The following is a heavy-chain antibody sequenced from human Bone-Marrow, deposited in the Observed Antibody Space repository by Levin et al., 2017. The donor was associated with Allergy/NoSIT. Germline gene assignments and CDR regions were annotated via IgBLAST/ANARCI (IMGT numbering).Heavy chain of an antibody. Sequence: PGGSLRLSCSASGFTFRDYFMSWIRQTPGKGLEWISSISTFGSTTSYADSVKGRLTTYRDNAQNSLFLQMSSLRAEDTAVYYCARQIAVSGLFDYWGQGTLVTVSS. J-gene: IGHJ4*02. D-gene: IGHD6-19*01. CDR3: ARQIAVSGLFDY. CDR1: GFTFRDYF. V-gene: IGHV3-11*01. CDR2: ISTFGSTT.